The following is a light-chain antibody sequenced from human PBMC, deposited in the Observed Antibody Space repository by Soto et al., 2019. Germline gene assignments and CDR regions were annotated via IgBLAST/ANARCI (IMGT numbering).Light chain of an antibody. CDR2: GAS. CDR1: QSVSSSA. Sequence: EIVLTQSPGTLSLSPGQRATLSCRASQSVSSSALGWYQQKPGQAPRLLIYGASSRASGIPDRFSGSGSQTDFTLTISRLEPEDFAVYYCHQDGSSPQWTFGQGTKVEIK. CDR3: HQDGSSPQWT. V-gene: IGKV3-20*01. J-gene: IGKJ1*01.